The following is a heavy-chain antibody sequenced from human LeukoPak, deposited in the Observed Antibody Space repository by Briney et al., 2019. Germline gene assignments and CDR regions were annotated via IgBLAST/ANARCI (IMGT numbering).Heavy chain of an antibody. Sequence: GGSLRLSCAASGFTFSSYGMHWVRQAPGKGLEWVSDISGSGGSTYYADSVKGRLTISRDNSKNTLYLQMNSLRAEDTAVYYCARGVFTVYSNWFDPWGQGTLVTVSS. CDR2: ISGSGGST. CDR3: ARGVFTVYSNWFDP. J-gene: IGHJ5*02. CDR1: GFTFSSYG. V-gene: IGHV3-23*01. D-gene: IGHD3-22*01.